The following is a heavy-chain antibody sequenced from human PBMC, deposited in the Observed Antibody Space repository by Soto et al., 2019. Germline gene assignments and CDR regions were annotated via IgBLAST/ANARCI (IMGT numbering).Heavy chain of an antibody. CDR1: GFSLSNARMG. CDR2: IFSNDEK. Sequence: QVTLKESGPVLVKPTETLTLTCTVSGFSLSNARMGVSWIRQPPGKALEWLAHIFSNDEKSYSTALKSRLTISKDTSKRQVVLTMTNMDPVDTATYYCARFSSSWYPNLLYVDYWGQGTLVTVSS. J-gene: IGHJ4*02. CDR3: ARFSSSWYPNLLYVDY. V-gene: IGHV2-26*01. D-gene: IGHD6-13*01.